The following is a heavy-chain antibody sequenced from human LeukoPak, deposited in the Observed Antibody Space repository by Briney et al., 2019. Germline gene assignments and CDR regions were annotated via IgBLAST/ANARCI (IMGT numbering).Heavy chain of an antibody. CDR1: GGSISSSSYY. CDR2: IYYSGST. J-gene: IGHJ5*02. CDR3: ARRVVPAAIRYLNWFDP. Sequence: KPSETLSLTCTVSGGSISSSSYYWGWIRQPPGKGLEWIGSIYYSGSTYYNPSLKSRVTISVDTSKNQFSLKLSSVTAADTAVYYCARRVVPAAIRYLNWFDPWGQGTLVTVSS. D-gene: IGHD2-2*02. V-gene: IGHV4-39*01.